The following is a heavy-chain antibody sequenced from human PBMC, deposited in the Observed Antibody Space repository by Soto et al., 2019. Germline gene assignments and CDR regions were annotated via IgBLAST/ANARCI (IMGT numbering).Heavy chain of an antibody. J-gene: IGHJ4*02. CDR3: ARHVSSACVRGANFDY. D-gene: IGHD6-19*01. V-gene: IGHV4-39*01. Sequence: QLQLQESGPGLVKPSETLSLTCTVSGGSISSSSYYWGWIRQPPGKGLEWIGSIYYSGSTYYNPSLKSRVTISVDTSKNQFSLKLNSVTAADTAVYYCARHVSSACVRGANFDYWGQGTLVTVSS. CDR1: GGSISSSSYY. CDR2: IYYSGST.